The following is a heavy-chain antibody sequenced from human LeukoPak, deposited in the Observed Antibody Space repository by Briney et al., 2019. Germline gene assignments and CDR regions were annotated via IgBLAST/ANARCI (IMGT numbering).Heavy chain of an antibody. CDR3: VKELSYGFDY. V-gene: IGHV3-64D*06. CDR1: GFSFSSYA. Sequence: GGSLRLSCSASGFSFSSYAMHWVRQAPGKGLEYVSAISSSNGVHTFYADSVKGGFTISRDNSKNTVFLQMSSLRPQDTAVYYCVKELSYGFDYWGQGTLVTVSS. J-gene: IGHJ4*02. CDR2: ISSSNGVHT. D-gene: IGHD5-18*01.